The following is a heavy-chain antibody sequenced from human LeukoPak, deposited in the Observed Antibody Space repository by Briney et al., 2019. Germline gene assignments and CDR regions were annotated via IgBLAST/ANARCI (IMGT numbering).Heavy chain of an antibody. CDR1: GYTFTSYD. V-gene: IGHV1-8*01. Sequence: ASVKVSCKASGYTFTSYDINWVRQATGQGLEWMGWMNPNSGNTGYAQKFQGRVTMTRNTSISTAYMELSSLRSEDTAVYYCARGRRDGYNFVFYYYYMDVWGKGTTVTVS. CDR2: MNPNSGNT. CDR3: ARGRRDGYNFVFYYYYMDV. J-gene: IGHJ6*03. D-gene: IGHD5-24*01.